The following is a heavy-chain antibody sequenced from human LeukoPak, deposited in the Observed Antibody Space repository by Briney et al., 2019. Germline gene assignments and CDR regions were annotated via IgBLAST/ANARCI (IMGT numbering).Heavy chain of an antibody. CDR2: IQSKTDGTTT. V-gene: IGHV3-15*01. CDR3: TTATPHYFGSGSYSDTRYYFDS. Sequence: GGSLRLSCAASGVPFSHTWMSWVRQAPGRGLEWVGRIQSKTDGTTTDYAAPVKGRFTISRDDSKNTLYLQMNSLKSEDTAVYYCTTATPHYFGSGSYSDTRYYFDSWGQGTLVTVSS. CDR1: GVPFSHTW. J-gene: IGHJ4*02. D-gene: IGHD3-10*01.